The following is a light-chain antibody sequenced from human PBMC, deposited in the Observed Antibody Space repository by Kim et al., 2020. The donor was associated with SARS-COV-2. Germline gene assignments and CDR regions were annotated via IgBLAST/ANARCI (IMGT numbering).Light chain of an antibody. CDR3: QAWDSSTAHVV. J-gene: IGLJ2*01. Sequence: SYELTQPPSVSVSPGQTASITCSGDKLGDKYACWYQQKPGQSPVVVIYQDSKRPSGIPERFSGSNSGNTATLTISGTQAMDEADYYCQAWDSSTAHVVFGGGTQLTVL. V-gene: IGLV3-1*01. CDR2: QDS. CDR1: KLGDKY.